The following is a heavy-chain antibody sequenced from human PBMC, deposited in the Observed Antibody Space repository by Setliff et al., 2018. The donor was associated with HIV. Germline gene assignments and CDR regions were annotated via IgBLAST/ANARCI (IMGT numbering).Heavy chain of an antibody. D-gene: IGHD4-4*01. J-gene: IGHJ3*02. CDR2: FYHSGST. Sequence: PSETLSLTCAVSGYSITSDYYWGWIRQPPGKGLEWIGIFYHSGSTYYDPSLNSRVTLSADTSKNQLSLKLTSVTAEDTGVYYCARTVPHSAAQDAFDIWGQGTVVTVSS. V-gene: IGHV4-38-2*01. CDR1: GYSITSDYY. CDR3: ARTVPHSAAQDAFDI.